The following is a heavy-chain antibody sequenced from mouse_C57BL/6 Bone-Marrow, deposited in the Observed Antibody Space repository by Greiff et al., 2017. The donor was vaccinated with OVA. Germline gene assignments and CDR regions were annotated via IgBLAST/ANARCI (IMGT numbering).Heavy chain of an antibody. J-gene: IGHJ2*01. Sequence: EVKLMESGGGLVTPGGSLTLSCAASGFTFSSYAMSLVRQTPEKRLEWVATISDGGSYTYYPDNVKGRFTISRDNAKNNLYLQMSHLKSEDTAMYYCARDDYDGYYFDYWGQGTTLTVSS. D-gene: IGHD2-4*01. CDR3: ARDDYDGYYFDY. CDR2: ISDGGSYT. CDR1: GFTFSSYA. V-gene: IGHV5-4*01.